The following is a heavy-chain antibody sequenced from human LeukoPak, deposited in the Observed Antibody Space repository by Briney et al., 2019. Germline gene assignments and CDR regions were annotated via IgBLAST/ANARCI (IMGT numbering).Heavy chain of an antibody. CDR3: AKQGDRAYFDY. D-gene: IGHD3-10*01. J-gene: IGHJ4*02. Sequence: PGRSLRLSCAASGFTFSSYAMHWVRQAPGKGLEWVAVISYDGSNKYYADSVKGRFTMSRDNSKNTLYLQMSSLRVEDTAIYYCAKQGDRAYFDYWGQGTLVTVSS. CDR2: ISYDGSNK. CDR1: GFTFSSYA. V-gene: IGHV3-30-3*02.